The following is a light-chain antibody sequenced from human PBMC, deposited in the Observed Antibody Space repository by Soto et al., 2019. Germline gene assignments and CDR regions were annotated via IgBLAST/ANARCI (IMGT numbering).Light chain of an antibody. CDR1: QTVSSNL. CDR3: QHYDSSTRT. V-gene: IGKV3-20*01. J-gene: IGKJ1*01. Sequence: IVMTQSPGTLSLSPGERATLSCRASQTVSSNLIAWYQQKPGQAPRLLIYGASSRATGIPDRFSGSGSGTDFTLTISSLEPEDFAVYYCQHYDSSTRTFGQGTKVEIK. CDR2: GAS.